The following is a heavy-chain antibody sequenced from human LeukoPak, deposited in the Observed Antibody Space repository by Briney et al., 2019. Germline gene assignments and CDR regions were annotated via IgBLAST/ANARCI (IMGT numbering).Heavy chain of an antibody. Sequence: GGSLRLSCAASGFSFSSYSMNWVRQAPGKRLEWVSWISSSSTIYYADSVKGRFTISRDNAKNSLYLQMNSLRAEDTAVYYCARSTKVGSTSSFFDDWGQGALVTVSS. CDR3: ARSTKVGSTSSFFDD. J-gene: IGHJ4*02. CDR2: ISSSSTI. V-gene: IGHV3-48*01. CDR1: GFSFSSYS. D-gene: IGHD1-26*01.